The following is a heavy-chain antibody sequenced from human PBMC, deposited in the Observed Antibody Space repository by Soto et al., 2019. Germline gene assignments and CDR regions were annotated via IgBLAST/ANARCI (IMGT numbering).Heavy chain of an antibody. CDR3: ASGLATILDYYYYYGMDV. CDR2: INHSGST. V-gene: IGHV4-34*01. J-gene: IGHJ6*02. D-gene: IGHD5-12*01. Sequence: QVQLQQWGAGLLKPSETLSLTCAVYGGSFSGYYWSWIRQPPGKGLEWIGEINHSGSTNYNPPLKSRVTIAVDTSKNQFSLKLSSVTAADTAVYYCASGLATILDYYYYYGMDVWGQGTTVTVSS. CDR1: GGSFSGYY.